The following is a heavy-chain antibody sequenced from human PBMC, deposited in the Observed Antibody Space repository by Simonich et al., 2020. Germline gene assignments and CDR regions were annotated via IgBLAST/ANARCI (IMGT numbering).Heavy chain of an antibody. Sequence: QVQLVQSGAEVKKPGASVKVSCKASGYTFTGYYMHWVRQAPGQGLEWMGWINPHSGGTNNAQKFQGRVTMTRDTSISTADMELGRLRSDDTAVYYCARDRAARYYYYYYMDVWGKGTTVTVSS. J-gene: IGHJ6*03. CDR2: INPHSGGT. D-gene: IGHD6-6*01. CDR1: GYTFTGYY. V-gene: IGHV1-2*02. CDR3: ARDRAARYYYYYYMDV.